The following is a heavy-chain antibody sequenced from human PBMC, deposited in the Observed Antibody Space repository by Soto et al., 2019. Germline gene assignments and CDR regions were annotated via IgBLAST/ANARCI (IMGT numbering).Heavy chain of an antibody. J-gene: IGHJ6*02. CDR1: GFTFSSYA. CDR3: VKASWYSSSRSRGYYYYCCMDD. D-gene: IGHD6-13*01. Sequence: PGGSLRLSCSASGFTFSSYAMHWVRQAPGKGLEYVSAISSNGGSTYYADSVKGRFTISRDNSKNTLYLQMSSLRAEDTAVYYCVKASWYSSSRSRGYYYYCCMDDWRQGTTVKVSS. CDR2: ISSNGGST. V-gene: IGHV3-64D*08.